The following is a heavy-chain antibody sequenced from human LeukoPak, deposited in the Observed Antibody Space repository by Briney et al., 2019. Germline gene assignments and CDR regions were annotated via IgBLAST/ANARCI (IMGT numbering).Heavy chain of an antibody. V-gene: IGHV4-39*07. CDR3: ARDGPSTMVRGVPYY. J-gene: IGHJ4*02. CDR1: GGSISSGSYY. CDR2: IYYSGNT. Sequence: SETLSLTCTVSGGSISSGSYYWGWIRQPPGKGLEWIGSIYYSGNTYYNPSLKSRVTISVDASKNEFSLKLTSVTAADTAVYYCARDGPSTMVRGVPYYWGQGTLVTVSS. D-gene: IGHD3-10*01.